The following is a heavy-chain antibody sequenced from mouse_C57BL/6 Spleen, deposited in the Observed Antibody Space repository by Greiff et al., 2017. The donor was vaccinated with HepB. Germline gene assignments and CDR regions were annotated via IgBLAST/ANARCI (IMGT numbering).Heavy chain of an antibody. D-gene: IGHD5-1*01. J-gene: IGHJ2*01. V-gene: IGHV5-4*01. CDR3: AREGSTSLDY. CDR1: GFTFSSYA. Sequence: EVQLVESGGGLVKPGGSLKLSCAASGFTFSSYAMSWVRQTPEKRLEWVATISDGGSYTYYPDNVKGRFTISRDNAKNNLYLQMSHLKSEDTAMYYCAREGSTSLDYWGQGTTLTVSS. CDR2: ISDGGSYT.